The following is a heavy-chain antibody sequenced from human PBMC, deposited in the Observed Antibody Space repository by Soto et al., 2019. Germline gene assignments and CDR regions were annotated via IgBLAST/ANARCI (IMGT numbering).Heavy chain of an antibody. CDR1: GFTFSSYG. Sequence: GGSLRLSCAASGFTFSSYGMHWVRQAPGKGLEWVAVISYDGSNKYYADSVKGRFTISRDNSKNTLYLQMNSLRAEDTAVYYCAKSGSGWSVGYFDYWGQGTLVTVSS. J-gene: IGHJ4*02. CDR2: ISYDGSNK. V-gene: IGHV3-30*18. D-gene: IGHD6-19*01. CDR3: AKSGSGWSVGYFDY.